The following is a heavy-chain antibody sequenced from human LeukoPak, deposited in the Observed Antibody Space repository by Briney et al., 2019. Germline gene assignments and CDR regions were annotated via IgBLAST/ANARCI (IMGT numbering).Heavy chain of an antibody. J-gene: IGHJ4*02. Sequence: GGSLRLSCAASGFTFSDHYMDWVRQAPGKGLEWVGRTRKKGNSYTTEYAASVKGRFTISRDDSKHSLYLQMNSLKTEDTAVYYCARSYGSGTYPFDYWGQGTLVTVSS. CDR2: TRKKGNSYTT. CDR1: GFTFSDHY. D-gene: IGHD3-10*01. V-gene: IGHV3-72*01. CDR3: ARSYGSGTYPFDY.